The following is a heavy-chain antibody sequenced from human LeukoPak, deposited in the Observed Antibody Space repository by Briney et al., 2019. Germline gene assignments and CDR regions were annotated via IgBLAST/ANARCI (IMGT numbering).Heavy chain of an antibody. CDR2: IYSGDCES. D-gene: IGHD6-19*01. CDR3: ARSSSGWYDF. J-gene: IGHJ5*01. CDR1: GYSFTSYW. V-gene: IGHV5-51*01. Sequence: GESLKISCQGSGYSFTSYWSGWVRQMPGKGLGWMENIYSGDCESRYSPSFQGLVNISVDKSISTAYLQWSSLKASDNAMYYCARSSSGWYDFWGQGTLVTVSS.